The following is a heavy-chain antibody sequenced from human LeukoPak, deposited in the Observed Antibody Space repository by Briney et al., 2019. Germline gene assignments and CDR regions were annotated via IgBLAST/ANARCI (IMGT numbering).Heavy chain of an antibody. D-gene: IGHD5-12*01. CDR3: ATRLFGGYGY. J-gene: IGHJ4*02. V-gene: IGHV3-74*01. Sequence: GGSLRLSCVASGFTFSRYWMHWVRQAPEKGLVWVSRIDPDGSYSTYADSVEGRFTISRDNAKNTLYLQMNSPRVEDTALYYCATRLFGGYGYWGQGTLVTVSS. CDR1: GFTFSRYW. CDR2: IDPDGSYS.